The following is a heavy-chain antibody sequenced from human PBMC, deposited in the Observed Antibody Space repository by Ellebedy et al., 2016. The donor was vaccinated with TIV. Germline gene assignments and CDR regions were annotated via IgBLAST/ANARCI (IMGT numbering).Heavy chain of an antibody. V-gene: IGHV1-18*04. D-gene: IGHD3-16*01. Sequence: AASVKVSCKASGYTFTSYGISWVRQAPGQGLEWMGWISAYNGNTNYAQKLQGRVTMTTDTSTSTAYMELRSLRYDDTAVYYCAKLGRGSPLYYFDYWGPGTLVTVSS. CDR1: GYTFTSYG. J-gene: IGHJ4*02. CDR3: AKLGRGSPLYYFDY. CDR2: ISAYNGNT.